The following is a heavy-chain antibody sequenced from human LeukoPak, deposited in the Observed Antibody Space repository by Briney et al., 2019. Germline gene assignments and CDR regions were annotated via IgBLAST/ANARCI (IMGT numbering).Heavy chain of an antibody. CDR3: ARPNRQYYYDSSGSPPDAFDI. V-gene: IGHV5-51*01. D-gene: IGHD3-22*01. CDR2: IYPGDADT. Sequence: GESLKISCKGSGYTFTSFWIGWVRQMPGKGQEWMGVIYPGDADTRYSPSFQGQVTISADKSISTAYLQWSSLKVSDTAMYYCARPNRQYYYDSSGSPPDAFDIWGQGTMVTVSS. CDR1: GYTFTSFW. J-gene: IGHJ3*02.